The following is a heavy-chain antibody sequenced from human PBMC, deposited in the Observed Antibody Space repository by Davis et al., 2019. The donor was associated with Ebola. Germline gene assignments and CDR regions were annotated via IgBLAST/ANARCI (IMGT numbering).Heavy chain of an antibody. CDR1: GFTFRNYA. CDR2: VSHSEREK. D-gene: IGHD3-3*01. Sequence: GSLKISCAASGFTFRNYAMHWFRQAPGKGPEWVAVVSHSEREKFYADSVKGRFTISRDNSENTLYLQMNSLTADDTAVYYCARAVFHEVLDYWGQGTPVTVSP. CDR3: ARAVFHEVLDY. J-gene: IGHJ4*02. V-gene: IGHV3-30*04.